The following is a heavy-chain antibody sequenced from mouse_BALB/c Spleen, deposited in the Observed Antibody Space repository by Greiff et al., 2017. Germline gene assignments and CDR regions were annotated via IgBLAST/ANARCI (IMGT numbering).Heavy chain of an antibody. D-gene: IGHD2-4*01. V-gene: IGHV5-17*02. J-gene: IGHJ3*01. CDR2: ISSGSSTI. CDR3: ARWDYDYDVAY. Sequence: EVQRVESGGGLVQPGGSRKLSCAASGFTFSSFGMHWVRQAPEKGLEWVAYISSGSSTIYYADTVKGRFTISRDNPKNTLFLQMTSLRSEDTAMYYCARWDYDYDVAYWGQGTLVTVSA. CDR1: GFTFSSFG.